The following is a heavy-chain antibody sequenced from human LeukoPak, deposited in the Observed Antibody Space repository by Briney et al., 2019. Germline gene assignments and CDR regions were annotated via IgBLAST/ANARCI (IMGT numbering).Heavy chain of an antibody. CDR3: ARDKESSGWFVDYYYYYGMDV. D-gene: IGHD6-19*01. V-gene: IGHV3-48*03. Sequence: GGSLRLSCAASGFTFSSYELNWVRQAPGKGLEWVSYISSSGSTIYYADSVKGRFTISRDNAKNSLYLQMNSLRAEDTAVYYCARDKESSGWFVDYYYYYGMDVWGKGTTVTVSS. CDR1: GFTFSSYE. CDR2: ISSSGSTI. J-gene: IGHJ6*04.